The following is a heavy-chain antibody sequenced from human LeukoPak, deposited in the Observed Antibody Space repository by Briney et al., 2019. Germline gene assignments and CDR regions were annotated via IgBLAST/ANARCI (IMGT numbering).Heavy chain of an antibody. CDR2: IYSGGST. J-gene: IGHJ3*01. V-gene: IGHV3-53*01. CDR3: ARDRCSGGSCYVNDAFDV. CDR1: GFTVSSDY. Sequence: PGGSLRLSCAASGFTVSSDYVSWVRQAPGKGLEWVSVIYSGGSTYYADSAKGRLTISRDNSKNTLYLQMNSLRAEDTAVYYCARDRCSGGSCYVNDAFDVWGQGTMVTVSS. D-gene: IGHD2-15*01.